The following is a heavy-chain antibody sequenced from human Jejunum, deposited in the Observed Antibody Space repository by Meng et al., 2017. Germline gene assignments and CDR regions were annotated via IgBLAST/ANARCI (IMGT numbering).Heavy chain of an antibody. Sequence: SETLSLTCTVSGGSVSSGSYYWNWIRQPPGKGLEWIGHIYYSGSTNYNPSFKSRVSMSVDTSKNQFSLKLSSVTAADTAVYYCARTASSGWYWFDPWGQGTLVTVSP. CDR3: ARTASSGWYWFDP. J-gene: IGHJ5*02. CDR2: IYYSGST. CDR1: GGSVSSGSYY. D-gene: IGHD6-19*01. V-gene: IGHV4-61*01.